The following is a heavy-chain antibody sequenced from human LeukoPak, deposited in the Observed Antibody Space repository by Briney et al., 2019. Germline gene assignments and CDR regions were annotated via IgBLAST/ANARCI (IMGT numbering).Heavy chain of an antibody. V-gene: IGHV1-69*05. CDR1: GGTFSSYA. CDR2: IIPIFGTA. CDR3: AREYSSSSPHFDY. J-gene: IGHJ4*02. Sequence: SVKVSCKASGGTFSSYAISWVRQAPGQGLEWMGGIIPIFGTANYAQKFQGRVTITTDESTSTAYMELSSPRSEDTAVYYCAREYSSSSPHFDYWGQGTLVTVSS. D-gene: IGHD6-6*01.